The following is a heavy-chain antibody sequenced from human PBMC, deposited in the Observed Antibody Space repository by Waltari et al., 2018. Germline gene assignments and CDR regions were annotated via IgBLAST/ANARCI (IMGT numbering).Heavy chain of an antibody. Sequence: EEQLLESGGGLVQPGDSLSFSCAASGFRFSQYWLNWARQAPGQGLVGVERISNDESSMTYADSVKGRFTISRDNAKNTLYLQMKRLRAEDTAVYYCVRLAQRTYRSPVPGRHYYYGMDVWGQGTTVTVSS. D-gene: IGHD3-10*01. CDR2: ISNDESSM. CDR1: GFRFSQYW. V-gene: IGHV3-74*03. J-gene: IGHJ6*02. CDR3: VRLAQRTYRSPVPGRHYYYGMDV.